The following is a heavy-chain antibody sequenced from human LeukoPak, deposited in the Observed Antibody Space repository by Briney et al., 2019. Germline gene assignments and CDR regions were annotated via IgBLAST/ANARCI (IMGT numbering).Heavy chain of an antibody. D-gene: IGHD3-3*01. CDR2: IYYSGST. CDR1: GGSISSSSYY. Sequence: SETLSLTCTVSGGSISSSSYYWGWIRQPPGKGLEWIGSIYYSGSTYYNPSLKSRVTISVDTSKNRFSLKLSSVTAADTAVYYCAITIPKRGYYYYMDVWGKGTTVTVSS. V-gene: IGHV4-39*01. CDR3: AITIPKRGYYYYMDV. J-gene: IGHJ6*03.